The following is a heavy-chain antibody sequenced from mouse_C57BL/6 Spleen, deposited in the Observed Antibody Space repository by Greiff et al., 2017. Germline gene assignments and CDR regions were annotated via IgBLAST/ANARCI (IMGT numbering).Heavy chain of an antibody. V-gene: IGHV5-4*03. J-gene: IGHJ4*01. D-gene: IGHD4-1*01. CDR1: GFTFSSYA. CDR2: ISDGGSYT. CDR3: ARGPNWDDAMDY. Sequence: EVMLVESGGGLVKPGGSLKLSCAASGFTFSSYAMSWVRQTPEKRLEWVATISDGGSYTYYPDNVKGRFTISRDNAKNNLYLQMSHLKSEDTAMYYCARGPNWDDAMDYWGQGTSVTVSS.